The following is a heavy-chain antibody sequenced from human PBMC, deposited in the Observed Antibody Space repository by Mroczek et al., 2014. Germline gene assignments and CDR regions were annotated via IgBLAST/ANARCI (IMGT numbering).Heavy chain of an antibody. Sequence: QVQLVQSGGGVVQPGRSLRLSCAASGFTFSSYAMHWVRQAPGKGLEWVAVISYDGSNKYYADSVKGRFTISRDNSKNTLYLQMNSLRAEDTAVYYCARDEGITGLGELSSDAFDIWGQGTMVTVSS. V-gene: IGHV3-30-3*01. J-gene: IGHJ3*02. CDR2: ISYDGSNK. CDR3: ARDEGITGLGELSSDAFDI. D-gene: IGHD3-16*02. CDR1: GFTFSSYA.